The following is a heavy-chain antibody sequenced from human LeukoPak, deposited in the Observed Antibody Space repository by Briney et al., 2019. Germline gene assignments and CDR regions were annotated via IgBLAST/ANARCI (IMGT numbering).Heavy chain of an antibody. CDR2: ISWNSGSI. CDR3: AKDGSSSWFYYFDY. V-gene: IGHV3-9*01. J-gene: IGHJ4*02. D-gene: IGHD6-13*01. Sequence: GGSLRLSCAASRFTFDDYAMHWVRHAPGKGLEWVSGISWNSGSIDYADSVKGRFIISRDNAKNSLYLQMNSLRAEDTALYYCAKDGSSSWFYYFDYWGQGTLVTVSS. CDR1: RFTFDDYA.